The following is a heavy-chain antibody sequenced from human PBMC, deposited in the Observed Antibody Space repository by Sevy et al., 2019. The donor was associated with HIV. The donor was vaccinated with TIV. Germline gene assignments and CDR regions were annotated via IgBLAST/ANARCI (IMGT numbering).Heavy chain of an antibody. CDR3: AKTRGFSGLHAFDA. Sequence: GGSLRLSCATSGITVSLNYMSWVRRAPGKGLEWVSASYAGDSTYYTDSVRGRFTISRDNSKNTLYLQMNSLRVEDTATYYCAKTRGFSGLHAFDAWGQGTLVTVSS. D-gene: IGHD5-18*01. CDR2: SYAGDST. V-gene: IGHV3-53*01. J-gene: IGHJ3*01. CDR1: GITVSLNY.